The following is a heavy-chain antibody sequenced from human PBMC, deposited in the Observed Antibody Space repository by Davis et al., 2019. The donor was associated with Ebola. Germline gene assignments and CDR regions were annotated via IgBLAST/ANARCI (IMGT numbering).Heavy chain of an antibody. CDR3: ARGSLSSSWYY. CDR2: IYYSGST. V-gene: IGHV4-31*11. Sequence: MPSETLSLTCAVSGDSISRGGYYWSWVRQHPGKGLEWIGNIYYSGSTYYNPSLKSRLTISVDTSKNQFSLKLSSVTAADTAVYYCARGSLSSSWYYWGQGTLVTVSS. CDR1: GDSISRGGYY. J-gene: IGHJ4*02. D-gene: IGHD6-13*01.